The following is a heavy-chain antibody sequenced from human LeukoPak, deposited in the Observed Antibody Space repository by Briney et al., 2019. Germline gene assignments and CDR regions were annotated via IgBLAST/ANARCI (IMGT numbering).Heavy chain of an antibody. D-gene: IGHD2-15*01. CDR1: GYMFNAYG. CDR2: ISSYNGNT. J-gene: IGHJ4*02. V-gene: IGHV1-18*04. CDR3: AREVILNAAYCSDCNSGQFFDH. Sequence: ASVKVSCKASGYMFNAYGISWVRQAPGQGLEWMGWISSYNGNTNYPQKFQGRVTVTTDTSTTTAYMELTSLTSDGTAMYYCAREVILNAAYCSDCNSGQFFDHWGQGTLVTVS.